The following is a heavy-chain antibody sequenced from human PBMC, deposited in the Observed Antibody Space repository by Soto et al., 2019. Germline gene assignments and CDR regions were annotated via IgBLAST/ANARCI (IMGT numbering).Heavy chain of an antibody. V-gene: IGHV5-51*01. CDR3: ARQEGLVPYYFYMDV. Sequence: GESLKISCKGSGYSFTSYWIGWVRQMPGKGLEWMGIIYPGDSDTRYNPSFQGQDTISADKSISTAYLQWRSLQASDTAMYYCARQEGLVPYYFYMDVWGKGTTVTVSS. J-gene: IGHJ6*03. CDR2: IYPGDSDT. CDR1: GYSFTSYW. D-gene: IGHD2-2*01.